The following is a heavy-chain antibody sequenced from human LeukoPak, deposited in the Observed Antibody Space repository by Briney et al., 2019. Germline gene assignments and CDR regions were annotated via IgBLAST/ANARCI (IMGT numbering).Heavy chain of an antibody. Sequence: VANIKQDGSEKYYVDSVKGRFTISRDNAKNSLYLQMNSLRAEDTAVYYCARVVVVTYFDYWGQGTLVTVSS. J-gene: IGHJ4*02. CDR2: IKQDGSEK. D-gene: IGHD2-2*01. CDR3: ARVVVVTYFDY. V-gene: IGHV3-7*01.